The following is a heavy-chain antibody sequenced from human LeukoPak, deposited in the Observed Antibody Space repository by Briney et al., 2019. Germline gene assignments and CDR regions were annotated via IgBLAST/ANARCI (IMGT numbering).Heavy chain of an antibody. V-gene: IGHV4-61*02. J-gene: IGHJ4*02. Sequence: SETLSLTCTVSGGSISSGIHYWSWIRQPAGKGLEWIGRVFTSESTNYNPSLNSRVTISLDTSKNQFSLKLSSVTAADTAVYYCARNNYDFWSGYPFDYWGQGTLVTVSS. CDR1: GGSISSGIHY. CDR2: VFTSEST. D-gene: IGHD3-3*01. CDR3: ARNNYDFWSGYPFDY.